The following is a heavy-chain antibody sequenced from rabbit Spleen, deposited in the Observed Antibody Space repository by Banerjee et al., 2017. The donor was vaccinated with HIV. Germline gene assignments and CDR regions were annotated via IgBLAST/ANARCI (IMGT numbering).Heavy chain of an antibody. CDR3: ARDVSRRGLDIDL. V-gene: IGHV1S45*01. Sequence: QEQLEESGGDLVKPGASLTLTCTASGFSFSSSYWICWVRQDPGKGLEWIACIYTGSSGNTYYAHWAKGRVTNSKASSPTVTLQMTRWTVAVTAPYIGARDVSRRGLDIDLGDPGTLGTV. CDR2: IYTGSSGNT. J-gene: IGHJ4*01. CDR1: GFSFSSSYW. D-gene: IGHD5-1*01.